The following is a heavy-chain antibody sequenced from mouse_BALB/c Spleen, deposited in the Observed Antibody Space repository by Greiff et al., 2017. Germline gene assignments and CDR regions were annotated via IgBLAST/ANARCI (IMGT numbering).Heavy chain of an antibody. CDR3: ARDRDYYGSSYFFAY. CDR2: ISYDGSN. Sequence: EVKLQESGPGLVKPSQSLSLTCSVTGYSITSGYYWNWIRQFPGNKLEWMGYISYDGSNNYNPSLKNRISITRDTSKNQFFLKLNSVTTEDTATYYCARDRDYYGSSYFFAYWGQGTLVTVSA. CDR1: GYSITSGYY. J-gene: IGHJ3*01. D-gene: IGHD1-1*01. V-gene: IGHV3-6*02.